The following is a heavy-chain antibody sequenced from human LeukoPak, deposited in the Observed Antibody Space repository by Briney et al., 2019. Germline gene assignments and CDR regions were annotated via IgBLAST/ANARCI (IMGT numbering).Heavy chain of an antibody. J-gene: IGHJ4*02. CDR3: ARGLAAGLIDY. Sequence: GGSLRLSCAASGFTFSSYGMHWVRQAPGKGLEWVAVIWYDGSNKYYADSVKGRFTISSDNSKNTLYLQMNSLRAEDTAVYYCARGLAAGLIDYWGQGTLVTVSS. D-gene: IGHD6-13*01. V-gene: IGHV3-33*01. CDR2: IWYDGSNK. CDR1: GFTFSSYG.